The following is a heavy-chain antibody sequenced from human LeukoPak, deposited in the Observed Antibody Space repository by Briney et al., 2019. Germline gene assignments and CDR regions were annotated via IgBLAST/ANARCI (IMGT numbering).Heavy chain of an antibody. V-gene: IGHV3-21*01. Sequence: PGWSLRLSCAASGFTFSSYRMNWVRQAPGKGQEWVSLISSNSSHTYNADSVKGRFTISRENAKNSLYLERNSLRVEDTAVYYCARTRDGYNFGPFDCWGQGTLVTVSS. D-gene: IGHD5-24*01. CDR3: ARTRDGYNFGPFDC. CDR1: GFTFSSYR. CDR2: ISSNSSHT. J-gene: IGHJ4*02.